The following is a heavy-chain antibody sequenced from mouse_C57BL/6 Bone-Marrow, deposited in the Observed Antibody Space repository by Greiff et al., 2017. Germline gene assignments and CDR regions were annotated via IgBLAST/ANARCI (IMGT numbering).Heavy chain of an antibody. CDR2: INPSSGNT. D-gene: IGHD5-2*01. Sequence: VLLQQSGAELVKPGASVKLSCKASGYTFTSYSMHWVKQRPGQGLEWIGYINPSSGNTKYNEKFKVKATLTADKSSSTAYMQLNSLTYEDSAVYYCARERRIRGEVADWGQGTLVTVSA. CDR1: GYTFTSYS. CDR3: ARERRIRGEVAD. V-gene: IGHV1-7*01. J-gene: IGHJ3*01.